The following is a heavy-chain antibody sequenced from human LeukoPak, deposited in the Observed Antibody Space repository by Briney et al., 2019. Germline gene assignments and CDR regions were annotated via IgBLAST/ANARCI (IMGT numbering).Heavy chain of an antibody. J-gene: IGHJ4*02. D-gene: IGHD3-22*01. Sequence: ASETLSLTCTVSGGSISSSSYYWGWIRQPPGKGLEWIGSIYYSGSTYYNPSLKSRVTISVDTSKNQFSLKLSSVTAADTAVYYCARDQPHDTLGYWGQGTLVTVSS. CDR1: GGSISSSSYY. CDR2: IYYSGST. V-gene: IGHV4-39*07. CDR3: ARDQPHDTLGY.